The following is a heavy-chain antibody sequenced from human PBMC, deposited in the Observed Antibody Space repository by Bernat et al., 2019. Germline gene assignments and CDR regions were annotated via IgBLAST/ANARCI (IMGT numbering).Heavy chain of an antibody. Sequence: EVQLVESGGGLVQPGGSLRLSCAASGFTFSSYWMHWVRQAPGKGLVWVSRINSDGSSTSYADSVKGRFTISRDNAKNTLYLQMNSLRAEDTAVYYCASQGGYSSSFGAFDIWGQGTMVTVSS. D-gene: IGHD6-13*01. V-gene: IGHV3-74*01. CDR2: INSDGSST. J-gene: IGHJ3*02. CDR3: ASQGGYSSSFGAFDI. CDR1: GFTFSSYW.